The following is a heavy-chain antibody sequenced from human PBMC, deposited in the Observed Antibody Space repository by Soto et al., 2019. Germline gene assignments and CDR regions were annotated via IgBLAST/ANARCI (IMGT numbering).Heavy chain of an antibody. CDR2: ISYDGSNK. J-gene: IGHJ4*02. Sequence: QVQLVESGGGVVQPGRSLRLSCAASGFTFSSYAMHWVRQAPGKGLEWVAVISYDGSNKYYADSVKGRFTISRDNSKNTLYLQMNSLRAEDTAVYYCARDRLRYFWSGNFDYWGQGTLVTVSS. D-gene: IGHD3-3*01. CDR3: ARDRLRYFWSGNFDY. CDR1: GFTFSSYA. V-gene: IGHV3-30-3*01.